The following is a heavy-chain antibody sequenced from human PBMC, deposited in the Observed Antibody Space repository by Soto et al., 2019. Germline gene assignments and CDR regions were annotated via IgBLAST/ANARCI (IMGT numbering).Heavy chain of an antibody. V-gene: IGHV1-3*01. CDR1: GYTFTIYG. J-gene: IGHJ4*02. CDR2: INAGSGDT. Sequence: GASVKVSCKASGYTFTIYGVHWVRQAPGQRLEWMGWINAGSGDTKYSQKFQDRVTITRDTSASTAYMELSSLISEDTAVYYCARDLYSRQFDYWGQGTLVTVSS. CDR3: ARDLYSRQFDY. D-gene: IGHD6-13*01.